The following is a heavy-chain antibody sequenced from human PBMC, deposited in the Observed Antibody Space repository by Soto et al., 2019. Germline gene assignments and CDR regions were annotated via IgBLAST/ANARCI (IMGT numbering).Heavy chain of an antibody. V-gene: IGHV4-59*01. CDR2: IYYSGST. CDR1: GGSISSYY. CDR3: ARVENCSGGSCSYDYYGMDV. D-gene: IGHD2-15*01. Sequence: SETLSLTCTVSGGSISSYYWSWIRQPPGKGLEWIGYIYYSGSTNYNPPLKSRVTISVDTSKNQFSLKLSSVTAADTAVYYCARVENCSGGSCSYDYYGMDVWGQGTTVTVSS. J-gene: IGHJ6*02.